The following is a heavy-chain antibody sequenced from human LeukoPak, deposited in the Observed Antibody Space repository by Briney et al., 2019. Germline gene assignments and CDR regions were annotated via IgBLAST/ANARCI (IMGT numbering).Heavy chain of an antibody. Sequence: GRVLAVSFASCGFTFSSYVMGWVRAPAGRGLEWVAAVRGSGGSTYYPDSVNGRFTISGDNSKNTLYLQINGLRAQAAARYYCSKYSRYSSSWFDYWGQGTLVTVSS. CDR1: GFTFSSYV. J-gene: IGHJ4*02. D-gene: IGHD6-13*01. V-gene: IGHV3-23*01. CDR2: VRGSGGST. CDR3: SKYSRYSSSWFDY.